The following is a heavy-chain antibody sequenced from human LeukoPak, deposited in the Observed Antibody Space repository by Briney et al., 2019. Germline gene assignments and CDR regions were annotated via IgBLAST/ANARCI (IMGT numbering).Heavy chain of an antibody. V-gene: IGHV3-7*01. CDR3: ARRGGSSSRRSPIDY. CDR1: GFTFSNYW. Sequence: GFLRLSCAASGFTFSNYWMTWVRQAPGKGPEWVANIKQDGSETYYVDSVRGRFTISRDNAENSLFLQMNSLRAEDTAVYYCARRGGSSSRRSPIDYWGQGTLVTVSS. D-gene: IGHD6-6*01. CDR2: IKQDGSET. J-gene: IGHJ4*02.